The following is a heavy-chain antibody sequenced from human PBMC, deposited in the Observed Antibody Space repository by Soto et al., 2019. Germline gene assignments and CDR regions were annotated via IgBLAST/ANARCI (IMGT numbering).Heavy chain of an antibody. CDR1: GGSISSGDYY. J-gene: IGHJ5*02. D-gene: IGHD6-6*01. V-gene: IGHV4-30-4*01. CDR2: IYYSGST. CDR3: ARAPGLGGNQRVRLWFDP. Sequence: QVQLQESGPGLVKPSQTLSLTCTVSGGSISSGDYYWSWIRQPPGKGLEWIGYIYYSGSTYYNPSLRSRVTISVDTAKNQFPLKLSSVTAADTAVYYCARAPGLGGNQRVRLWFDPWGQGTLVTVSS.